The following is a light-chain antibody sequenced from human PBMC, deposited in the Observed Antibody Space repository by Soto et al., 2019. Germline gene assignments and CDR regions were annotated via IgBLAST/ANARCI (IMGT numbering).Light chain of an antibody. V-gene: IGKV3-20*01. Sequence: EIVLTQSPGTLSLSPGERATLSCRASQSVSSTYLAWYQQKPGQAPRLLIYGASSRATGIPDRFSGSGSGTDFTLTISTLEPEDFAVYYCQQYVNSPLTFGQGTKVEIK. CDR1: QSVSSTY. CDR3: QQYVNSPLT. CDR2: GAS. J-gene: IGKJ1*01.